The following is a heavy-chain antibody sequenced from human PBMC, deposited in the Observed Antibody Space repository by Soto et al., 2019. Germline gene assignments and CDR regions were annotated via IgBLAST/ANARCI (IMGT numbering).Heavy chain of an antibody. V-gene: IGHV1-69*13. CDR1: GYTFTSYG. D-gene: IGHD3-22*01. CDR3: ARDSITMIVVVPDYGMDV. CDR2: IIAYNGTA. J-gene: IGHJ6*02. Sequence: SVNVSCKASGYTFTSYGISWVRQAPGQGLEWMGGIIAYNGTANYAQKFQGRVTMTADESTSTAYMELSSLRSEDTAVYYCARDSITMIVVVPDYGMDVWGQGTTVTVSS.